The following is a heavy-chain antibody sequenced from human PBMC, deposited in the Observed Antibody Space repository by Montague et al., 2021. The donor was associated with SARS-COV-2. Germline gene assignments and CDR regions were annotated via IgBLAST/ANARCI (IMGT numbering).Heavy chain of an antibody. Sequence: SETLSLTCSVSGGSISSTSFFWAWIRQPPGKGLEWVGSMYSSGTTYYXPSLKSRVTISGDTSRNRLSVRLSSVTAADTAVYYCARSTSGWFIYWGQGTLVTVSS. CDR3: ARSTSGWFIY. V-gene: IGHV4-39*01. J-gene: IGHJ4*02. CDR1: GGSISSTSFF. D-gene: IGHD6-19*01. CDR2: MYSSGTT.